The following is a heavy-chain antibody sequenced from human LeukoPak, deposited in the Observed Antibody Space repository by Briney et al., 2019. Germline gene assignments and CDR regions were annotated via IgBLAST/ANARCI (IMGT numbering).Heavy chain of an antibody. CDR3: AKERLWGIVVVLLDY. J-gene: IGHJ4*02. V-gene: IGHV3-21*01. CDR2: ISSSSSYI. D-gene: IGHD3-22*01. CDR1: GFTFSSYS. Sequence: KPGGSLRLSCAASGFTFSSYSMNWVRQAPGKGLEWVSSISSSSSYIYYADSVKGRFTISRDNAKNSLYLQMNSLRAEDTAVYYCAKERLWGIVVVLLDYWGQGTLVTVSS.